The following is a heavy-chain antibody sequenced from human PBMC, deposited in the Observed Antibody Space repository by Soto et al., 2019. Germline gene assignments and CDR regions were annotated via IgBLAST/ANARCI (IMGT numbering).Heavy chain of an antibody. D-gene: IGHD3-3*01. CDR2: ISSNGGST. CDR1: GFTFSSYA. V-gene: IGHV3-64*02. Sequence: GSLRLSCAASGFTFSSYAMHWVRQAPGKGLEYVSAISSNGGSTYYADSVKGRFTISRDNSKNTLYLQMGSLRAEDMAVYYCARGNYDFWSGTFDPWGQGTVVTVSS. J-gene: IGHJ5*02. CDR3: ARGNYDFWSGTFDP.